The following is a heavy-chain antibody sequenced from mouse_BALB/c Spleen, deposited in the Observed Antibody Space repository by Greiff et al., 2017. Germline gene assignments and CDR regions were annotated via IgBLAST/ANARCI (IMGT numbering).Heavy chain of an antibody. CDR2: INPDSSTI. D-gene: IGHD1-1*01. Sequence: EVKLVESGGGLVQPGGSLKLSCAASGFAFSRYWMSWVRQAPGKGLEWIGEINPDSSTINYTPSLKDKFIISRDNAKNTLYLQMSKVRSEDTALYYCARRGYYYGSSYEAYWGQGTLVTVSA. J-gene: IGHJ3*01. CDR1: GFAFSRYW. V-gene: IGHV4-1*02. CDR3: ARRGYYYGSSYEAY.